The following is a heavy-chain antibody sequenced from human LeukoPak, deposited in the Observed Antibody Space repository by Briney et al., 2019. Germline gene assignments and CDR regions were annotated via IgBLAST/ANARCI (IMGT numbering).Heavy chain of an antibody. CDR1: GGSISSYY. J-gene: IGHJ3*02. D-gene: IGHD3-3*01. CDR2: IYTSGST. Sequence: SETLSLTCTVSGGSISSYYWSWIRQPAGKGLEWIGRIYTSGSTNCNPSLKSRVTMSVDTSKNQFSLKLSSVTAADTAVYYCARDYDFWSADDAFDIWGQGTMVTVSS. V-gene: IGHV4-4*07. CDR3: ARDYDFWSADDAFDI.